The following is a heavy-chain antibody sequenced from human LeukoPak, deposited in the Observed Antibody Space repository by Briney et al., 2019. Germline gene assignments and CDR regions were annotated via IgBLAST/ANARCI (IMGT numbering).Heavy chain of an antibody. CDR1: GFTFSSYA. Sequence: GGSLRLSCAASGFTFSSYAMSWVRQAPGRGLEWVSTLSGSGGSTYYADSVKGRFTISRDNSKNTLYLQMNSLRAEDTAVYYCAKKRTVRGVMADYWGQGTLVTVSS. CDR3: AKKRTVRGVMADY. V-gene: IGHV3-23*01. J-gene: IGHJ4*02. D-gene: IGHD3-10*01. CDR2: LSGSGGST.